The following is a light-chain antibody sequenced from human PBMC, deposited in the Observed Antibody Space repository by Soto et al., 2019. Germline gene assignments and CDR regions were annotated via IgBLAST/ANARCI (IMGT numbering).Light chain of an antibody. J-gene: IGLJ1*01. CDR1: SSDVGAFKF. CDR3: SSFTTSSTYV. V-gene: IGLV2-14*03. Sequence: QSVLTQPASVSGSPGQSITISCTGTSSDVGAFKFVSWYQHHPGKAPKLIIYDVTTRPSGVSNRFSGSKSGDTASLTISGLKSEDEADYYCSSFTTSSTYVFGTGTKLTV. CDR2: DVT.